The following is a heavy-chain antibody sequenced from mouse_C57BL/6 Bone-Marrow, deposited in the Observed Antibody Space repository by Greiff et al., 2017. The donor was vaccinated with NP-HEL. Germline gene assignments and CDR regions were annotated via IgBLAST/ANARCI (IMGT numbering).Heavy chain of an antibody. J-gene: IGHJ4*01. CDR3: ARMGEYFYDMDY. D-gene: IGHD2-13*01. V-gene: IGHV1-62-2*01. CDR1: GYTFTEYT. Sequence: QVQLKQSGAELVKPGASVKLSCKASGYTFTEYTIHWVKQRPGQGLEWLGWFYPCSGGIQYNEKFKDKATLTADKSSSIVYMELSRLTSEDAAVYFCARMGEYFYDMDYWGQGTSLTVSS. CDR2: FYPCSGGI.